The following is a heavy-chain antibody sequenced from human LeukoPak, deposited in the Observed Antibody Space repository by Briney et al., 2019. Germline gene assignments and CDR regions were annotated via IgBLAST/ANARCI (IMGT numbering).Heavy chain of an antibody. J-gene: IGHJ4*02. D-gene: IGHD2-2*01. CDR3: ARDAPGSLLDQLLLALDY. V-gene: IGHV1-18*01. Sequence: GASVKVSCKASGGTFSSYAISWVRQAPGQGLEWMGWISAYNGNTNYAQKLQGRVTMTTDTSTSTAYMELRSLRSDDTAVYYCARDAPGSLLDQLLLALDYWGQGTLVTVSS. CDR1: GGTFSSYA. CDR2: ISAYNGNT.